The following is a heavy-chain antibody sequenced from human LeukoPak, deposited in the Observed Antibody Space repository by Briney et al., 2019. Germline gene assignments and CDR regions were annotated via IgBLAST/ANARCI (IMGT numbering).Heavy chain of an antibody. CDR1: EFDFSTHA. Sequence: GGSLRLSCAASEFDFSTHAMTWVRQAPGKGLEWVSAISISGTKTYYADSVKGRFTISRDNSKNTLYLQMYSLRAEDTAVYYCARVETVTNWFDPWGQGTLVTVSS. V-gene: IGHV3-23*01. CDR2: ISISGTKT. D-gene: IGHD4-11*01. J-gene: IGHJ5*02. CDR3: ARVETVTNWFDP.